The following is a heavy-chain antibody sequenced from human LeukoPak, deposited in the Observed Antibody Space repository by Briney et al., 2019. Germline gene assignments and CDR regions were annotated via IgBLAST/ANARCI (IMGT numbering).Heavy chain of an antibody. D-gene: IGHD3-22*01. CDR3: AKQNYYDSSGYYYLSDYFDY. V-gene: IGHV3-23*01. Sequence: GGSLRLSCAASGFTFSSYAMSSGRQAPGKGLEWVSAISGSGGSTYYADSVKGRFTISRDNTKNTLYLQMNSLRAEDTAVYYCAKQNYYDSSGYYYLSDYFDYGGQGTLVTVSS. CDR2: ISGSGGST. CDR1: GFTFSSYA. J-gene: IGHJ4*02.